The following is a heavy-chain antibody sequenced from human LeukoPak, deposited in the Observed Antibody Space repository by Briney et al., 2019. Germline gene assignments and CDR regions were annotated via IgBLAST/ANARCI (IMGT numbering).Heavy chain of an antibody. CDR1: GFTFSNYA. V-gene: IGHV3-23*01. Sequence: GGSLRLSCAASGFTFSNYAMSWVRQAPGKGLEWVSAISSSDISTYYADSVKGRFTISRDNSKNTLYLQMNSLRVEDTAVYYCAKDRLWVGFDWGQGTLVTVSS. J-gene: IGHJ4*02. D-gene: IGHD3-10*01. CDR3: AKDRLWVGFD. CDR2: ISSSDIST.